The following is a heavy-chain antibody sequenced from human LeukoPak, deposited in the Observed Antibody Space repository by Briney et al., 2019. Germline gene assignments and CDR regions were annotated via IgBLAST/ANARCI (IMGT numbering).Heavy chain of an antibody. J-gene: IGHJ5*02. CDR3: ALRGGGIAARKTGGWFDP. CDR2: INHSGST. Sequence: SETLSLTCAVYGGSFSGYYWSWIRQPPGKGLEWIGEINHSGSTNYNPSLKSRVTISVDTSKNQFSPKLSSVTAADTAVYYCALRGGGIAARKTGGWFDPWGQGTLVTVSS. D-gene: IGHD6-6*01. V-gene: IGHV4-34*01. CDR1: GGSFSGYY.